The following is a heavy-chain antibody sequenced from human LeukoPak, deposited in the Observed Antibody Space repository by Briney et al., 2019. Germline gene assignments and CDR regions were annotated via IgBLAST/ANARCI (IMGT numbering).Heavy chain of an antibody. J-gene: IGHJ4*02. CDR3: ARDLRYCSSTSCYRRPKNFDY. CDR1: GFTFSSYA. D-gene: IGHD2-2*01. V-gene: IGHV3-23*01. CDR2: ISGSGGST. Sequence: GGSLRLSCAASGFTFSSYAMSWVRQAPGKGLEWVSAISGSGGSTYYADSVKGRFTISRDNAKNSLYLQMNSLRAEDTAVYYCARDLRYCSSTSCYRRPKNFDYWGQGTLVTVSS.